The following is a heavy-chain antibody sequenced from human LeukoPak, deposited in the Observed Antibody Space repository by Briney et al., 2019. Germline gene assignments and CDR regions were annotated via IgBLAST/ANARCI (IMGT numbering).Heavy chain of an antibody. D-gene: IGHD3-22*01. CDR2: ISGSGGST. V-gene: IGHV3-23*01. Sequence: GGSLRLSCAASGFTFSSYGMSWVRQAPGKGLEWVSAISGSGGSTYYADSVKGRFTISRDNSKNTLYLQMNSLRAEDTAVYYCAAPKGMIVVVQYYFDYWGQGTLVTVSS. CDR3: AAPKGMIVVVQYYFDY. CDR1: GFTFSSYG. J-gene: IGHJ4*02.